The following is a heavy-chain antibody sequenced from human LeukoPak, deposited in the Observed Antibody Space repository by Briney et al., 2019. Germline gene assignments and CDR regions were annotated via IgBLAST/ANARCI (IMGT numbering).Heavy chain of an antibody. CDR1: GIIVNSFE. Sequence: GGPLRLSCAASGIIVNSFEMTWLRQAPGLGLEFLSYISDSGDVIKYPDSVKVRFIISRASAENALYMQMNNLGADDTAVYFCAGGPKYTGSFPYWGQGTLVAVSS. J-gene: IGHJ4*02. CDR2: ISDSGDVI. D-gene: IGHD1-26*01. CDR3: AGGPKYTGSFPY. V-gene: IGHV3-48*03.